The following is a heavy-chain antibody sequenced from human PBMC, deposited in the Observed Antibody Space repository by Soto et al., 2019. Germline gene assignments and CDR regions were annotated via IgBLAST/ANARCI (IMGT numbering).Heavy chain of an antibody. CDR1: GFTFSSYG. D-gene: IGHD6-6*01. J-gene: IGHJ4*02. Sequence: PGGYLRLSCAASGFTFSSYGMHWVRQAPGKGLEWVAVIWYDGSNKYYADSVKGRFTISRDNSKYTLYLQMNSLRAEDTAVYYCARLGSSSEFDYWGQGTLVTVSS. CDR3: ARLGSSSEFDY. V-gene: IGHV3-33*01. CDR2: IWYDGSNK.